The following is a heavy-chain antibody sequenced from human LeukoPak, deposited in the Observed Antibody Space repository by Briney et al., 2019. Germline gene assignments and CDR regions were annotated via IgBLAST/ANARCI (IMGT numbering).Heavy chain of an antibody. V-gene: IGHV3-33*06. CDR1: GFTFSSYG. J-gene: IGHJ4*02. Sequence: GGSLRLSCAASGFTFSSYGMHWFRQAPGKGLEWVAVIWYDGSNKYYADSVKGRFTISRDNSKNTLYLQMNSLRAEDTAVYYCAKDMGDGYNYDYWGQGTLVTVSS. CDR2: IWYDGSNK. D-gene: IGHD5-24*01. CDR3: AKDMGDGYNYDY.